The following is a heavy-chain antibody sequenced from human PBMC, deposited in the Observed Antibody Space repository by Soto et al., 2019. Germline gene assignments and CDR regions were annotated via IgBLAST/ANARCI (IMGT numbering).Heavy chain of an antibody. CDR3: AKDGPYDTTLGAFDI. Sequence: QVQLVESGGGVVQPGRSLRLSCAASGFTFSSYDMYWVRQAPGKGLEWVAVISYDGSNKYYADSVKGRFTISRDNSKNTLYLQMNSLRAEDTAVYYCAKDGPYDTTLGAFDIWGQGTMVTVSS. J-gene: IGHJ3*02. CDR1: GFTFSSYD. V-gene: IGHV3-30*18. CDR2: ISYDGSNK. D-gene: IGHD3-22*01.